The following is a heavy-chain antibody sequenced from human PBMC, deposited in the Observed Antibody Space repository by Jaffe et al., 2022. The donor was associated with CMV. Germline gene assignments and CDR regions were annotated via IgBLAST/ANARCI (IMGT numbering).Heavy chain of an antibody. CDR1: GGSISSYY. V-gene: IGHV4-59*01. Sequence: QVQLQESGPGLVKPSETLSLTCTVSGGSISSYYWSWIRQPPGKGLEWIGYIYYSGSTNYNPSLKSRVTISVDTSKNQFSLKLSSVTAADTAVYYCARALDYYDSSGYYYNYYYYYYMDVWGKGTTVTVSS. CDR2: IYYSGST. J-gene: IGHJ6*03. CDR3: ARALDYYDSSGYYYNYYYYYYMDV. D-gene: IGHD3-22*01.